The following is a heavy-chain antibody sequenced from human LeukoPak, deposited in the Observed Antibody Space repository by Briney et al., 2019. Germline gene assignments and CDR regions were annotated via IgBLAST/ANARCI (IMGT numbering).Heavy chain of an antibody. CDR2: IKQDGSEK. J-gene: IGHJ4*02. CDR1: GFTFSSYW. V-gene: IGHV3-7*04. D-gene: IGHD1-26*01. Sequence: GGSLRLSCAASGFTFSSYWMSWVRQAPGKGLEWVANIKQDGSEKYYVDSVKGRFTISRDNAKSSLHLQMNSLRVEDTALYYCAGGFSGADFWGQGTLVTVSS. CDR3: AGGFSGADF.